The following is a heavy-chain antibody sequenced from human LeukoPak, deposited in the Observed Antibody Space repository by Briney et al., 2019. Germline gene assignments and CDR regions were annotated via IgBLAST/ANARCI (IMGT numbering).Heavy chain of an antibody. CDR1: GFPFNSYS. V-gene: IGHV3-30-3*01. J-gene: IGHJ4*02. CDR2: ISYDGSNK. D-gene: IGHD6-19*01. Sequence: GGSLRLSYAASGFPFNSYSMLWVRQAPGKGLEWVAVISYDGSNKYYADSVKGRFTISRDNSKNTLYLQMNSLRAADTAVYFCAREGSSGGYFDYWGQGTLVTVSS. CDR3: AREGSSGGYFDY.